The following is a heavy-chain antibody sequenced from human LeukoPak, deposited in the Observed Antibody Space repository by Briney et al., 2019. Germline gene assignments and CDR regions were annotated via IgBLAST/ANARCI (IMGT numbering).Heavy chain of an antibody. J-gene: IGHJ4*02. CDR1: GYSISSGYY. V-gene: IGHV4-38-2*01. D-gene: IGHD5-24*01. Sequence: PSETLSLTCAVSGYSISSGYYWGWIRQPPGKGLEWIGSIYHSGSTYYNPSLKSRVTIPVDTSKNQFSLKLSSVTAADTAVYYCARQMATRFDYWGQGTLVTVSS. CDR2: IYHSGST. CDR3: ARQMATRFDY.